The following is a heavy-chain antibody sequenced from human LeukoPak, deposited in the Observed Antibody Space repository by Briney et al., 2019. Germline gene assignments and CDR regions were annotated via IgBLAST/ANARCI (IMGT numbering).Heavy chain of an antibody. CDR1: GGSFSGYY. D-gene: IGHD3-22*01. CDR2: IYYSGST. V-gene: IGHV4-59*08. J-gene: IGHJ3*02. CDR3: ARREYYYDSSGYYDRTDAFDI. Sequence: PSETLSLTCAVYGGSFSGYYWSWIRQPPGKGLEWIGYIYYSGSTNYNPSLKSRVTISVDTSKNQFSLKLSSVTAADTAVYYCARREYYYDSSGYYDRTDAFDIWGQGTMVTVSS.